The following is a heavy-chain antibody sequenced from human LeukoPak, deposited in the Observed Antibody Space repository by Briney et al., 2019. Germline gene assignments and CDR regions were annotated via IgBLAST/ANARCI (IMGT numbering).Heavy chain of an antibody. Sequence: GRSLRLSCAAPGFTFSSYGMHWVRQAPGKGLEWVAVISYDGSNKYYADSVKGRFTISRDNSKNTLYLQMNSLRAEDTAVYYCAKDSDYYSGYDAGIDYWGQGTLV. CDR1: GFTFSSYG. CDR2: ISYDGSNK. D-gene: IGHD5-12*01. J-gene: IGHJ4*02. V-gene: IGHV3-30*18. CDR3: AKDSDYYSGYDAGIDY.